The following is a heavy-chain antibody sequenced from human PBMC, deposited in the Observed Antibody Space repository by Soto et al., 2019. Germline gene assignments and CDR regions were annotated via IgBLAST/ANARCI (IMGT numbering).Heavy chain of an antibody. CDR3: ARDLSYAFDY. Sequence: VGPLRISCAASGFICRSYTMTWVRQAPWKGLEWLSYIRSDSNHIGYADSVRGRFTISSDIAKNSLYLQMNSLREEDTAVYYCARDLSYAFDYWGKAALVTAS. CDR2: IRSDSNHI. CDR1: GFICRSYT. J-gene: IGHJ4*02. V-gene: IGHV3-48*02. D-gene: IGHD1-26*01.